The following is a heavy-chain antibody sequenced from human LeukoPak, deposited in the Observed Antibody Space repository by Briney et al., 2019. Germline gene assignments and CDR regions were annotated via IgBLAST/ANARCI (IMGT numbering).Heavy chain of an antibody. CDR2: INHSGST. CDR1: GGSFSGYY. CDR3: ARLSLPYVVVVVAATPRRNWFDP. J-gene: IGHJ5*02. V-gene: IGHV4-34*01. Sequence: SETLSLTCAVYGGSFSGYYWSWIRQPPGKGLEWIGEINHSGSTNYNPSLKSRATISVDTSKNQFSLKLSSVTAADTAVYYCARLSLPYVVVVVAATPRRNWFDPWGQGTLVTVSS. D-gene: IGHD2-15*01.